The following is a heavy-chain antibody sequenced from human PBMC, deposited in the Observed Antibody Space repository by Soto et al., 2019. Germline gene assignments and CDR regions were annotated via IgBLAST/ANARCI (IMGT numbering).Heavy chain of an antibody. D-gene: IGHD4-17*01. CDR3: ARKGDYGDYDLIYYFDY. J-gene: IGHJ4*02. Sequence: GGSLRLSCAASGFTFSSYGMHWVRQAPGKGLEWVAVISYDGSNKYYADSVKGRFTISRDNSKDTLYLQMNSLRAEDTAVYYCARKGDYGDYDLIYYFDYWGQGTLVTVSS. CDR1: GFTFSSYG. V-gene: IGHV3-30*03. CDR2: ISYDGSNK.